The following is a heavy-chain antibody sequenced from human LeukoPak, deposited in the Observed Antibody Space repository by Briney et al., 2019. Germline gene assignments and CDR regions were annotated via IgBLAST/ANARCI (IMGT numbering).Heavy chain of an antibody. Sequence: PSETLSLTCTVSGYSISSGYYWDWIRQPPGKGLEWIGGIYHSGSTYYNPSLKSRVTISVDTPKNHFSLKLSSVTAADTAVYYCARGDYYDSSGYYYPFGYWGQGTLVTVSS. CDR3: ARGDYYDSSGYYYPFGY. CDR2: IYHSGST. J-gene: IGHJ4*02. V-gene: IGHV4-38-2*02. CDR1: GYSISSGYY. D-gene: IGHD3-22*01.